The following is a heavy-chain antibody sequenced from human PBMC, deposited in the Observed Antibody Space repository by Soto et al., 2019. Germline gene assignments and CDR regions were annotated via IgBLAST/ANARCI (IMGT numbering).Heavy chain of an antibody. V-gene: IGHV4-39*01. CDR3: ARIPYSSYTFDY. D-gene: IGHD6-6*01. Sequence: QLQLQESGPGLVKPSETLSLTCTVSGGSISSSNYYWGWIRQPPGKGLEWIGSIYYSGSTYYNPSLKSRVTISIDTSKNQFSLKLSSVTAADTAVYCCARIPYSSYTFDYWGQGTLVTVSS. CDR1: GGSISSSNYY. J-gene: IGHJ4*02. CDR2: IYYSGST.